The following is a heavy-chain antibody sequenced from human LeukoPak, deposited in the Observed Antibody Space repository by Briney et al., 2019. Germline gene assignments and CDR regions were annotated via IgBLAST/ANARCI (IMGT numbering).Heavy chain of an antibody. V-gene: IGHV3-66*01. J-gene: IGHJ4*02. Sequence: GGSLRLSCAASGFTFSNYAMNWVRQAPGKGLEWVSLIYSGGSTYYADSVKGRFTISRDNSKNTLYLQMNSLRAEDTAVYYCARDRRLWSDYWGQGTLVTVSS. D-gene: IGHD3-16*01. CDR1: GFTFSNYA. CDR3: ARDRRLWSDY. CDR2: IYSGGST.